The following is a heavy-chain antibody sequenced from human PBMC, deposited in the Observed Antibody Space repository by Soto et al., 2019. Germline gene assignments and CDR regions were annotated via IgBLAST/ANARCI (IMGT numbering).Heavy chain of an antibody. Sequence: EVQLLESGGGLVQPGGSLRLSCAASGFTFSSYAMSWVRQAPGKGLEWVSAISGGGGSTYYADSVKGRFTISRDNSKNTLYLQMTSPRAEDTAVYYCAKIGRSTKRNYYYGMDVWGQGTTVTVSS. J-gene: IGHJ6*02. D-gene: IGHD2-2*01. CDR3: AKIGRSTKRNYYYGMDV. V-gene: IGHV3-23*01. CDR1: GFTFSSYA. CDR2: ISGGGGST.